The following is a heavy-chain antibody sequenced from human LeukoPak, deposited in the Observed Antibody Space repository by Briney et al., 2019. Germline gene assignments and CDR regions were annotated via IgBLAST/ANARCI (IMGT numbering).Heavy chain of an antibody. CDR2: IYYSGST. J-gene: IGHJ3*02. D-gene: IGHD2-2*01. CDR3: ARDKYAYRDAFDI. V-gene: IGHV4-59*01. Sequence: PSETLSLICTVSGGSISSYYWSWIRQPPGKGLEWIGYIYYSGSTNYNPSLKSRVTISVDTSKNQFSLKLSSVTAADTAVYYCARDKYAYRDAFDIWGQGTMVTVSS. CDR1: GGSISSYY.